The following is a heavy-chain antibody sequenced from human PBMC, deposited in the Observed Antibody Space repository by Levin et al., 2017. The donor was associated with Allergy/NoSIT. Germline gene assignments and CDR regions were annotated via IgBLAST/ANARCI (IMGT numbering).Heavy chain of an antibody. J-gene: IGHJ4*02. CDR1: GYSFTSYW. Sequence: GESLKISCKGSGYSFTSYWIGWVRQMPGKGLEWMGIIYPADSDTRYSPSFQGQVTISADKSISTAYLQWSSLKASDTAMYYCARQAVITADAFDYWGQGTLVTVSS. CDR2: IYPADSDT. V-gene: IGHV5-51*01. CDR3: ARQAVITADAFDY. D-gene: IGHD3-22*01.